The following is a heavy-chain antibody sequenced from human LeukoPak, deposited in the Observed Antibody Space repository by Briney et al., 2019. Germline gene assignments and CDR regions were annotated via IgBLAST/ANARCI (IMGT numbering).Heavy chain of an antibody. CDR3: ARDGAATTDAFDI. J-gene: IGHJ3*02. Sequence: SQTLSLTCAISGDSVSSNSAAWSWIRQSPSRGLEWLGRTYYRSKWYNDYAVSVTSRITINPDTSKNQFSLQLNSVTPEDTAVYYCARDGAATTDAFDIWGQGTKVTVSS. V-gene: IGHV6-1*01. CDR1: GDSVSSNSAA. CDR2: TYYRSKWYN. D-gene: IGHD1-1*01.